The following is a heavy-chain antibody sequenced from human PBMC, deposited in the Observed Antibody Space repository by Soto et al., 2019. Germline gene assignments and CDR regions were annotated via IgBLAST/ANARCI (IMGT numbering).Heavy chain of an antibody. CDR1: GFTFSSYG. CDR2: ISYDGSNK. Sequence: QPGGSLRLSCAASGFTFSSYGMHWVRQAPGKGLEWVAVISYDGSNKYYADSVKGRFTISRDNSKNTLYLQMNSLRAEDTAVYYCAKTEGPLRSWYFDLWGRGTLVTVSS. CDR3: AKTEGPLRSWYFDL. V-gene: IGHV3-30*18. J-gene: IGHJ2*01.